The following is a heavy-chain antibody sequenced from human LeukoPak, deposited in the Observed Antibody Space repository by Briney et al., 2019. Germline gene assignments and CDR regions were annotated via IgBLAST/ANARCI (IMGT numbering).Heavy chain of an antibody. CDR2: INSDGSNT. CDR1: GFIFSSYW. J-gene: IGHJ4*02. CDR3: ARDHSGGMLY. Sequence: PGGSLRLSCAASGFIFSSYWMHWVRQAPGKGLVWVSRINSDGSNTTYADSVKGRFTISRDNAKNSLYLQMNSLRAEDTAVYYCARDHSGGMLYWGQGTLVTVSS. D-gene: IGHD2-15*01. V-gene: IGHV3-74*01.